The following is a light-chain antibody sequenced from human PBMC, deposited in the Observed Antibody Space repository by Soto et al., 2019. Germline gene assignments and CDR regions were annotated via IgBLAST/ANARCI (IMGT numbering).Light chain of an antibody. CDR1: SSNIGGNY. CDR2: DNY. J-gene: IGLJ2*01. V-gene: IGLV1-51*01. Sequence: QAVVAQPPSISAAPGQKVTISCSGSSSNIGGNYVSWYQHVPRTAPKLLIYDNYKRASGIPDRFSASKSGTSATLGITGLKTGDEADYYCGKWDISLDTVVFGGGTKLT. CDR3: GKWDISLDTVV.